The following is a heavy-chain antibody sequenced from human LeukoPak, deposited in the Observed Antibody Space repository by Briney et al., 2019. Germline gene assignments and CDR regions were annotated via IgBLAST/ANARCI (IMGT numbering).Heavy chain of an antibody. CDR3: ARWGYSGYYFDY. D-gene: IGHD5-12*01. CDR1: GFPFSDYY. CDR2: ISSSGSTI. Sequence: PGGSLRLSCAASGFPFSDYYMSWIRQAPGEGLEWVSYISSSGSTIYYADSVKGRFTISRDNAKNSLYLQMNSLRAEDTAVYYCARWGYSGYYFDYWGQGTLVTVSS. J-gene: IGHJ4*02. V-gene: IGHV3-11*01.